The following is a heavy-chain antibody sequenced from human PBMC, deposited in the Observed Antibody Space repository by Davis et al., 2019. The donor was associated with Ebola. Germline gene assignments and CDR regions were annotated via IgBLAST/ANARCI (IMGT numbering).Heavy chain of an antibody. CDR3: ANMGGPIQLDVFDI. J-gene: IGHJ3*02. CDR2: ISGSGGGT. D-gene: IGHD1-1*01. V-gene: IGHV3-23*01. CDR1: GFTFSNYA. Sequence: GESLKISCAASGFTFSNYAMSWVRQAPGKGLEWVSSISGSGGGTYYADSVKGRFTISRDNSKDTLYLQMNSLRAEDTAIYYCANMGGPIQLDVFDIWGQGTMVTVSS.